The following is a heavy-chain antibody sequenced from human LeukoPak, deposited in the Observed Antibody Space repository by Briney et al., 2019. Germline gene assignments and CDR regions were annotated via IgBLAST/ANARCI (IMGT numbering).Heavy chain of an antibody. V-gene: IGHV1-2*02. CDR1: GYTFTCNY. D-gene: IGHD2-2*01. CDR3: ARANPLYCSSTTCLFDY. J-gene: IGHJ4*02. Sequence: ASVKVTCKASGYTFTCNYMHWVRHAPGQGFDLMGWINPNSGDTNYAQKFQGRVTMTRDTSISTAHMELSRLRSDDTAVYYCARANPLYCSSTTCLFDYWGQGTLVTVSS. CDR2: INPNSGDT.